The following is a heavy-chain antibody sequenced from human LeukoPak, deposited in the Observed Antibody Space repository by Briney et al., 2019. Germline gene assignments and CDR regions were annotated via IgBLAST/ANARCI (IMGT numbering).Heavy chain of an antibody. CDR3: ARDHHQGETFDY. D-gene: IGHD3-16*01. CDR2: IYYSGST. J-gene: IGHJ4*02. V-gene: IGHV4-39*07. Sequence: SETLSLTCTVSGGSISSSSYYWGWIRQPPGKGLEWIGGIYYSGSTYYNPSLKSRVTISVDTSKNQFSLKLSSVTAADTAVYYCARDHHQGETFDYWGQGTLVTVSS. CDR1: GGSISSSSYY.